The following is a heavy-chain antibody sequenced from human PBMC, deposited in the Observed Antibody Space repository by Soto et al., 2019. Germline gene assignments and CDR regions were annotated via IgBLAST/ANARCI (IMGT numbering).Heavy chain of an antibody. D-gene: IGHD4-17*01. CDR1: GGSISSYY. J-gene: IGHJ4*02. Sequence: SETLSLTCTVSGGSISSYYWSWIRQPPGKGLEWIGYIYYSGSTNYNPSLKSRVTISVDTSKNQFSLKLSSVTAADTAVYYCARDRNGDHYFDYWGQGTLVTVSS. CDR2: IYYSGST. CDR3: ARDRNGDHYFDY. V-gene: IGHV4-59*12.